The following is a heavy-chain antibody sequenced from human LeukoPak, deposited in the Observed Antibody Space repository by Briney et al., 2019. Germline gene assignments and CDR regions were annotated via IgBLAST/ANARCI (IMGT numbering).Heavy chain of an antibody. CDR2: IRSKAYGGTT. CDR3: TRDGAWGETPRKKYFQH. J-gene: IGHJ1*01. Sequence: GGSLRLSCTASGFTFGDYAMSWFRQAPGKGLEWVGFIRSKAYGGTTEYAASVKGRFTISRDDSKSIAYLQMNSLETEDTAVYYCTRDGAWGETPRKKYFQHWGQGTLVTVSS. D-gene: IGHD3-16*01. V-gene: IGHV3-49*03. CDR1: GFTFGDYA.